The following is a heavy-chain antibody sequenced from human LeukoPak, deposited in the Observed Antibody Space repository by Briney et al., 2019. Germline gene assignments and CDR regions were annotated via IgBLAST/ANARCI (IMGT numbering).Heavy chain of an antibody. Sequence: GGSLRLSCAASGFTFSSYAMSWVRQAPGKGLEWVSAISGSGGSTYYADSAKGRFTISRDNSKNTLYLQMNSLRAEDTAVYYCAKGLYYYDSSGSYYFDYWGQGTLVTVSS. CDR3: AKGLYYYDSSGSYYFDY. J-gene: IGHJ4*02. CDR2: ISGSGGST. CDR1: GFTFSSYA. D-gene: IGHD3-22*01. V-gene: IGHV3-23*01.